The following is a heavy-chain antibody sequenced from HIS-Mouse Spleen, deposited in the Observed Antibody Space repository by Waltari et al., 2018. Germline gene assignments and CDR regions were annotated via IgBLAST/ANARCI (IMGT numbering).Heavy chain of an antibody. Sequence: QVQLVQSGAEVKKPGASVKVSCKASGYTFTGYYMHWVRQAPGQGLEWMGGSNPNSGGTNSAQKFQGRVTMTRETSISTAYMELGRLRSDDTALYYCARGNWDWGQGTLVTVSS. CDR2: SNPNSGGT. V-gene: IGHV1-2*02. CDR1: GYTFTGYY. D-gene: IGHD7-27*01. J-gene: IGHJ4*02. CDR3: ARGNWD.